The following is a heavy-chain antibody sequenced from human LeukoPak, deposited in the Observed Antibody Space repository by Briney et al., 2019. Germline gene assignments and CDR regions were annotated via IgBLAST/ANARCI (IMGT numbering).Heavy chain of an antibody. CDR2: INPNSGGT. Sequence: ASVKVSCKASGYTFTGYYMHWVRQAPGQGLEWMGWINPNSGGTNYAQKFQGRVTMTRDTSISTAYMELSRLRYEDTAVYFCARGGYFGSGSLYHGMDVWGQGTTVTVSS. J-gene: IGHJ6*02. CDR1: GYTFTGYY. V-gene: IGHV1-2*02. D-gene: IGHD3-10*01. CDR3: ARGGYFGSGSLYHGMDV.